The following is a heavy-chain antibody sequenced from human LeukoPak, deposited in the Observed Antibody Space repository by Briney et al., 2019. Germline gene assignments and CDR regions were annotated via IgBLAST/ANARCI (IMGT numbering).Heavy chain of an antibody. Sequence: SETLSLTCTVSGGSISSYYWSWLRQPPGKGLEWIGYIYYSGSTNYNPSLKSRVTISVDTSKNQFSLKLSSVTAADTAVYYCARRTYDSSGYYWFDPWGQGTLVTVSS. CDR3: ARRTYDSSGYYWFDP. J-gene: IGHJ5*02. CDR2: IYYSGST. D-gene: IGHD3-22*01. CDR1: GGSISSYY. V-gene: IGHV4-59*08.